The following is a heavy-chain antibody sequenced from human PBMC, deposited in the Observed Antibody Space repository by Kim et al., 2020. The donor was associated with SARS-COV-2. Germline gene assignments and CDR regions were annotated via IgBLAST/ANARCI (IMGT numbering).Heavy chain of an antibody. D-gene: IGHD3-22*01. CDR3: ARRWVTMIVVVIKSGGMDV. Sequence: SETLSLTCAVYGGSFSGYYWSWIRQPPGKGLEWIGEINHSGSTNYNPSLKSRVTISVDTSKNQFSLKLSSVTAADTAVYYCARRWVTMIVVVIKSGGMDV. J-gene: IGHJ6*01. V-gene: IGHV4-34*01. CDR2: INHSGST. CDR1: GGSFSGYY.